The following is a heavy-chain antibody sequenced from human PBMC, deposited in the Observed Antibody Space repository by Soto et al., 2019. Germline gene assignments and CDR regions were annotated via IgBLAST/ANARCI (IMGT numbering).Heavy chain of an antibody. CDR2: ISGSGGST. CDR1: GFTFSSYA. V-gene: IGHV3-23*01. D-gene: IGHD2-2*01. CDR3: AKYHCSRTSCYGLYYYYYMDV. Sequence: GGSLRLSCAASGFTFSSYAMSWVRQAPGKGLEWVSAISGSGGSTYYADSVKGRFTISRDNSKNTLYLQMNSLRAEDTAVYYCAKYHCSRTSCYGLYYYYYMDVWGKGTTVTVSS. J-gene: IGHJ6*03.